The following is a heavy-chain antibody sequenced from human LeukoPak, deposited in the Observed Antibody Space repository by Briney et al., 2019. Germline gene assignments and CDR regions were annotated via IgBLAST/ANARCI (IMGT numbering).Heavy chain of an antibody. V-gene: IGHV3-21*01. D-gene: IGHD2-2*01. J-gene: IGHJ6*03. Sequence: GGSLRLSCAASGFTFSSYSMNWVRQAPGKGLEWVSSISSSSSYIYYADSVKGRFTIHRANAKNSLYLQMNSLRAEDTAVYYCAREEPYCSSTSCHRGYYYYYMDVWGKGTTVTVSS. CDR1: GFTFSSYS. CDR2: ISSSSSYI. CDR3: AREEPYCSSTSCHRGYYYYYMDV.